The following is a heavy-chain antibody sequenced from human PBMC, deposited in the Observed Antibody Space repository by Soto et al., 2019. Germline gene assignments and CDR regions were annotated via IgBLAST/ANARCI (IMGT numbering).Heavy chain of an antibody. J-gene: IGHJ4*02. CDR1: GFTFSSYS. Sequence: GGSLRLSCAASGFTFSSYSMNWVRQAPGKGLEWVSYISSGSKTIFYADSVKGRFTVSRDNAKNSQYLQMNSLRDEDTAVYYCAREDILGARSFDYWGQGTLVTVSS. CDR3: AREDILGARSFDY. V-gene: IGHV3-48*02. CDR2: ISSGSKTI. D-gene: IGHD1-26*01.